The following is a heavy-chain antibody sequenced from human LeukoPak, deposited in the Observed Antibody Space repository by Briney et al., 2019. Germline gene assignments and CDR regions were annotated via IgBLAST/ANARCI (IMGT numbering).Heavy chain of an antibody. CDR3: ARELSYYDSSGYLTDGGAFDI. D-gene: IGHD3-22*01. V-gene: IGHV3-53*01. J-gene: IGHJ3*02. CDR2: IYSGGST. CDR1: GFTVSSNY. Sequence: GGSLRLSCAASGFTVSSNYMSWVRQAPGKGLEWDSVIYSGGSTYYADSVKGRFTISRDNSKNTLYLQMNSLRAEDTAVYYCARELSYYDSSGYLTDGGAFDIWGQGTMVTVSS.